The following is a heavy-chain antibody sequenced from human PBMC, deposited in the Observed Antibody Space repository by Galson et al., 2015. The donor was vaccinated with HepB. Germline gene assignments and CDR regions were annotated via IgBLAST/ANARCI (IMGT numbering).Heavy chain of an antibody. CDR3: ARSPKKGLLTGDYFDY. CDR1: GGSFSGYY. J-gene: IGHJ4*02. CDR2: INHSGST. Sequence: SETLSLTCAVYGGSFSGYYWSWIRQPPGKGLEWIGEINHSGSTNYNPSLKSRVTISVDTSKNQFSLKLSSVTAADTAVYYCARSPKKGLLTGDYFDYWGQGTLVTVSS. D-gene: IGHD7-27*01. V-gene: IGHV4-34*01.